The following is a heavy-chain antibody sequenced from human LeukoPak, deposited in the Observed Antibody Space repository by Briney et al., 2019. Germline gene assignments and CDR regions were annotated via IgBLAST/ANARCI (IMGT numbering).Heavy chain of an antibody. CDR3: ARVNYYYDSSGYCDY. D-gene: IGHD3-22*01. Sequence: SETLSLTCTVSGGSISSYYWSWIRQPPGEGLEWIGYIYYSGSTNYNPSLKSRVTISVDTSKNQFSLKLSSVTAADTAVYYCARVNYYYDSSGYCDYWGQGTLVTVSS. CDR1: GGSISSYY. CDR2: IYYSGST. J-gene: IGHJ4*02. V-gene: IGHV4-59*12.